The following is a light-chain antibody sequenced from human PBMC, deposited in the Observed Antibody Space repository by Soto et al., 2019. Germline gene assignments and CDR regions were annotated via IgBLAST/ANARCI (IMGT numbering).Light chain of an antibody. J-gene: IGKJ1*01. Sequence: DIQMTHSPSSLSASVVDRVTITFLASQSISSYLNWYQQRPGKAPKVLIYGASTLQSGVPSRFSGSGSGTEFTLTISSLQPEDFATYYCQQGYSISWKFGQGTKVDIK. V-gene: IGKV1-39*01. CDR1: QSISSY. CDR3: QQGYSISWK. CDR2: GAS.